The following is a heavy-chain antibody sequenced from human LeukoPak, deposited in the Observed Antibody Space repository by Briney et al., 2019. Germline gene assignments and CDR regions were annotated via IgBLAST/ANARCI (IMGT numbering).Heavy chain of an antibody. J-gene: IGHJ4*02. CDR2: ISYDGSNK. V-gene: IGHV3-30*18. Sequence: GSLRLSCEASGFTFRNYGMYWVRQAPGKGLEWVAVISYDGSNKYYADSVKGRFTISRDNSKNTLYLQMSSLRAEDTAVYYCVKDLVVRGVTPFDYWGQGTLVTVSS. CDR1: GFTFRNYG. CDR3: VKDLVVRGVTPFDY. D-gene: IGHD3-10*01.